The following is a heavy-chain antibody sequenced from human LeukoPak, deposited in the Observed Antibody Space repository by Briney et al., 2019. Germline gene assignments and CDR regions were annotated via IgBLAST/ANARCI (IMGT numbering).Heavy chain of an antibody. V-gene: IGHV3-13*01. CDR1: GFTFSSYD. Sequence: GGSLRLSCAASGFTFSSYDMHWVRHATGKGLEWVSAIGTAGDTYYPGSVKGRFTISRENAKNSLYLQMNSLRAGDTAVYYCARASKDYYDSSGYYLDYYFDYWGQGTLVTVSS. J-gene: IGHJ4*02. D-gene: IGHD3-22*01. CDR2: IGTAGDT. CDR3: ARASKDYYDSSGYYLDYYFDY.